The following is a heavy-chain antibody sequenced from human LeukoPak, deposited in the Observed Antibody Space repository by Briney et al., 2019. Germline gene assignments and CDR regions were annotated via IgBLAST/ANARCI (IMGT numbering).Heavy chain of an antibody. CDR1: GGSFSGYY. CDR2: INHSGST. J-gene: IGHJ4*02. V-gene: IGHV4-34*01. D-gene: IGHD3-9*01. Sequence: SETLSLTCAVYGGSFSGYYWSWIRQPPGKGLEWIGEINHSGSTNYNPSLKSRVTISVDTSKNQFSLKLSSVTAADTAVYYCARLLGYDILTGYYSGTGTFDYWGQGTLVTVSS. CDR3: ARLLGYDILTGYYSGTGTFDY.